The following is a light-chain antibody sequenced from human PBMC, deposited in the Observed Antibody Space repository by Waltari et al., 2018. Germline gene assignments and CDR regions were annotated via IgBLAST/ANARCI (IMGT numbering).Light chain of an antibody. CDR3: GSYTRSKTLV. V-gene: IGLV2-14*03. Sequence: QSALTQPASVSGSPGQSMTISCTGTTSALGYYDFFPWYQQHPGGAPKLLIYGVNKRSSGASKRFSGSKSGNTASLTISDLQAADEADYYCGSYTRSKTLVFGGGTKLTVL. CDR2: GVN. CDR1: TSALGYYDF. J-gene: IGLJ2*01.